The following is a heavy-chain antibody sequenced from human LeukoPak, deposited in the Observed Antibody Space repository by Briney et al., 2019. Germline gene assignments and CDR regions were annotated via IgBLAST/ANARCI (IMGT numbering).Heavy chain of an antibody. V-gene: IGHV1-69*01. Sequence: VASVKGSCKASGGTFSSYAISWVRQAPGQGLEWMGGIIPIFGTANYAQKFQGRVTITADESTSTAYMELSSLRSEDTAVYNCAREPGYYDSSGAIDYWGQGTLVTVSS. CDR3: AREPGYYDSSGAIDY. J-gene: IGHJ4*02. D-gene: IGHD3-22*01. CDR2: IIPIFGTA. CDR1: GGTFSSYA.